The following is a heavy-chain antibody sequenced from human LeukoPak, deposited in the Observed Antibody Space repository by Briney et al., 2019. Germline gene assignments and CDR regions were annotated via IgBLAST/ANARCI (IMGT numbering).Heavy chain of an antibody. V-gene: IGHV3-23*01. D-gene: IGHD3-10*01. Sequence: PGASLRLSCAASGFTFSSYAMSWVRQAPGKGLEWVSAISGSGGSTYYADSVKGRFTISRDNAKNSLYLQMNSLRAEDTAVYYCARNYYGSGSTSLRMDVWGQGTTVTVSS. CDR2: ISGSGGST. CDR1: GFTFSSYA. CDR3: ARNYYGSGSTSLRMDV. J-gene: IGHJ6*02.